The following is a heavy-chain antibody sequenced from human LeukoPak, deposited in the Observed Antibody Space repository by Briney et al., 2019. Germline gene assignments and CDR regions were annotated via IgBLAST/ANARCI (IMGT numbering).Heavy chain of an antibody. CDR2: IYYSGST. J-gene: IGHJ6*02. Sequence: PSETLSLTCTVSGGSISSYYWSWIRQPPGKGLEWIGYIYYSGSTNYNPSLKSRVTISVDTSKNQFSLKLSSVTAADTAVYYCARHLGKSSSGWYGPYYYYYGMDVWGQGTTVTVSS. CDR1: GGSISSYY. D-gene: IGHD6-19*01. V-gene: IGHV4-59*08. CDR3: ARHLGKSSSGWYGPYYYYYGMDV.